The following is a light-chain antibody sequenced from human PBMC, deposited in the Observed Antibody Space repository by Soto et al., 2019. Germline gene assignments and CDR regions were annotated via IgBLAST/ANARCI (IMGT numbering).Light chain of an antibody. V-gene: IGKV3-11*01. Sequence: EILMTQYPDTLSVSPGQRVTLSCRASQSVSSSLAWYQQKPGQAPRLLIYDASNRATGIPARFSGSGSGTDFTLTISSLEPEDFAVYYCQQRSNWPRTFGQGTKVEIK. J-gene: IGKJ1*01. CDR3: QQRSNWPRT. CDR2: DAS. CDR1: QSVSSS.